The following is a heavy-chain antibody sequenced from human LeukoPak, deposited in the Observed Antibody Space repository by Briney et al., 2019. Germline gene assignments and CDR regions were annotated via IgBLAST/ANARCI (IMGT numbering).Heavy chain of an antibody. D-gene: IGHD6-19*01. CDR1: GGSISSGSYY. CDR2: IYTSGST. V-gene: IGHV4-61*02. CDR3: ARVVAVAYWFDP. Sequence: SETLSLTCTVSGGSISSGSYYWSWIRQPAGKGLEWIGRIYTSGSTNYNPSLKSRVTISVDTSKNQFSLKLSSVTAADTAVYYCARVVAVAYWFDPWGQGTLVTVSS. J-gene: IGHJ5*02.